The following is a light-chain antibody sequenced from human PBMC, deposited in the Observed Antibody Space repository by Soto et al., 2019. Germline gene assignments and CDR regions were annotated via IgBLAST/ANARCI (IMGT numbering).Light chain of an antibody. Sequence: QSALTQPASVSGSPGQSITISCTGTSSDVGGYNYVSWYQQQSGKAPKLMIHEVSNRPPGVSNRFSGSKSGNTASLTISGLQADDEADYYCCSYTSSRAYVFGIGTKVTVL. CDR2: EVS. CDR3: CSYTSSRAYV. V-gene: IGLV2-14*01. J-gene: IGLJ1*01. CDR1: SSDVGGYNY.